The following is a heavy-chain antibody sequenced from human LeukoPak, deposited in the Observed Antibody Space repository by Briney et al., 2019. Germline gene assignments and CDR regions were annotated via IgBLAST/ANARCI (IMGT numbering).Heavy chain of an antibody. CDR2: INPNSGGT. CDR1: GYTFTGYY. J-gene: IGHJ4*02. Sequence: ASVKVSCKSSGYTFTGYYMHWVRQAPGQGLEWMGLINPNSGGTNYAQKFQGRVTMTRDTSISTAYMELSRLRSDDTAVYYCARAGITMIVEGDYWGQGTLVTVSS. D-gene: IGHD3-22*01. CDR3: ARAGITMIVEGDY. V-gene: IGHV1-2*02.